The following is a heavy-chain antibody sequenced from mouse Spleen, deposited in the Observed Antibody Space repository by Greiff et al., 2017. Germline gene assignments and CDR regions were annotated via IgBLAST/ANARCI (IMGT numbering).Heavy chain of an antibody. CDR3: ARFLPRSYYYAMDY. CDR1: DYTFTGYW. Sequence: QVQLKQSGAELMKPGASVKLSCKATDYTFTGYWIEWVKQRPGHGLEWVGEILPGSGNTNYNQKFKGKATLTVDKSSSTAYMQLSSLTSEDSAVYYCARFLPRSYYYAMDYWGQGTSVTVSS. D-gene: IGHD1-3*01. CDR2: ILPGSGNT. J-gene: IGHJ4*01. V-gene: IGHV1-9*01.